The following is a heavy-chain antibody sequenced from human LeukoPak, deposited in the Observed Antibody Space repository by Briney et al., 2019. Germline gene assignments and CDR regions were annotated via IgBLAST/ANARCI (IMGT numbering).Heavy chain of an antibody. J-gene: IGHJ4*02. Sequence: SETLSLTCTVSGGSISSSSYYWGWIRQPPGKGLEWIGRIYTSGSTNYNPSLKSRVTISVDTSKNQFSLKLSSVTAADTAVYYCARAIDYGDYTNWGQGTLSPSPQ. CDR2: IYTSGST. CDR3: ARAIDYGDYTN. V-gene: IGHV4-61*05. D-gene: IGHD4-17*01. CDR1: GGSISSSSYY.